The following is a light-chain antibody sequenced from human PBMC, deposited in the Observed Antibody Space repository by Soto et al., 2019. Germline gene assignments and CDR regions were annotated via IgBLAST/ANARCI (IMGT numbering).Light chain of an antibody. CDR2: EGT. V-gene: IGLV2-23*01. CDR1: SSDVGTYNL. Sequence: QSALTQPASVSGSPGQSITISCTGTSSDVGTYNLVSWYQQPPGKAPKLMIYEGTKRPSRVSNRFSGSKSGNTASLTISGRQAEDEADYYCCSYAGSSTFVVFGGGTKLTVL. J-gene: IGLJ2*01. CDR3: CSYAGSSTFVV.